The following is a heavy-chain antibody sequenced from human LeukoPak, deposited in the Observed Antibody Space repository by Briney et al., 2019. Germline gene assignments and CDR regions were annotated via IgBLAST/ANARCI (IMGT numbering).Heavy chain of an antibody. CDR3: AKDMGRDGYNYGLDY. Sequence: HAGGSLRLSCAASGFTFSSYTMHWVRQAPGKGLEWVSLISWDGGSTYYADSVKGRFTISRDNSKNSLYLQMNSLRTEDTALYYCAKDMGRDGYNYGLDYWGQGTLVTVSS. V-gene: IGHV3-43*01. D-gene: IGHD5-24*01. CDR2: ISWDGGST. CDR1: GFTFSSYT. J-gene: IGHJ4*02.